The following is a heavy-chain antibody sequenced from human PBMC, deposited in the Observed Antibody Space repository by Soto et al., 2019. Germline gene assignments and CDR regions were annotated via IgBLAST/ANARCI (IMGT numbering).Heavy chain of an antibody. J-gene: IGHJ6*02. CDR3: ARETTEPEYYYGLDI. V-gene: IGHV4-61*01. D-gene: IGHD4-17*01. Sequence: PSETLSLTCTVSGDSLSSPTYYWTWIRQPPGKGLEWIAHIYYSGRTIYNPSLQSRVAISVDTSKNQFYLELNSVTAADTAVYFCARETTEPEYYYGLDIWGQGTTVTVSS. CDR2: IYYSGRT. CDR1: GDSLSSPTYY.